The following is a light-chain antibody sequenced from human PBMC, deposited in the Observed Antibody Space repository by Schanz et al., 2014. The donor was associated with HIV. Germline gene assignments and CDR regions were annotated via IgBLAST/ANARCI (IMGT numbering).Light chain of an antibody. CDR1: SGSFASTS. Sequence: NFMLTQPHSVSASPGKTVTFSCTRSSGSFASTSVQWYQQRPGRAPSIVIYENNQRHSGVPDRFSGSIDSSSNSASLTISGLETEDEADYYCQSYDSSNHVVFGGGTKLTVL. J-gene: IGLJ2*01. V-gene: IGLV6-57*04. CDR3: QSYDSSNHVV. CDR2: ENN.